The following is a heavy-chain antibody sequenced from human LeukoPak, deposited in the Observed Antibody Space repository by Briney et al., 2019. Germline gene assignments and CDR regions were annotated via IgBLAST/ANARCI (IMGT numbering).Heavy chain of an antibody. CDR2: IYWNDDK. CDR3: AHFGVTTVTTVFDY. J-gene: IGHJ4*02. V-gene: IGHV2-5*01. CDR1: GFSLSTSGVG. D-gene: IGHD4-17*01. Sequence: ASGPTLVNPTQTLTLTCTFSGFSLSTSGVGVGWIRQPPGKALEWLALIYWNDDKRYSPSLKSRLTITKDTSKNQVVLTMTNMDPVDTATYYCAHFGVTTVTTVFDYWGQGTLVTVSS.